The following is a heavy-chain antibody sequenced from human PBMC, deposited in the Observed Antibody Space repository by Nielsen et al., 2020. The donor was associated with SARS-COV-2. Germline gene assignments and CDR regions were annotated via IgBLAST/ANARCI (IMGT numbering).Heavy chain of an antibody. CDR2: FGVPRPNT. Sequence: GESLKISCAASGFNLNNYAMTRVSQAPGKGLEWVSTFGVPRPNTYYEDSVKGRFTSSRDNSKNTLYLQMDSLRAEDTAVHLGATDSLLNFAFDIWGQGTMVTVSS. J-gene: IGHJ3*02. CDR3: ATDSLLNFAFDI. V-gene: IGHV3-23*01. CDR1: GFNLNNYA.